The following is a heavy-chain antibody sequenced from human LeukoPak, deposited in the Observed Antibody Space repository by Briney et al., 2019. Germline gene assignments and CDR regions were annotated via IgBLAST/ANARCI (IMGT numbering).Heavy chain of an antibody. Sequence: GGSLRLSCAASGFTFSSYGMHWVRQAPGKGLEWVAVISYDGSNKYYADSVKGRFTISRDNSKNTLYLQMNSLRAEDTAVYYCARDRIRYCSSTSCWFDYWGQGTLVTVSS. CDR3: ARDRIRYCSSTSCWFDY. D-gene: IGHD2-2*01. CDR2: ISYDGSNK. J-gene: IGHJ4*02. CDR1: GFTFSSYG. V-gene: IGHV3-30*19.